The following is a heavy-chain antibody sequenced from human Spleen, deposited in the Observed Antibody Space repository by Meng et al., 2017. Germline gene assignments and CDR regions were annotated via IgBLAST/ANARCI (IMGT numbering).Heavy chain of an antibody. Sequence: ASVKVSCKASGYTFTTYGISWVRQAPGQGLEWMGWIGGYNGNTNYAQKLQGRVTMTTDTSTSTAYMELRSLRSDDTAVYYCARVGSMGGVQLVYATAPLDYWGQGTLVTVSS. D-gene: IGHD2-8*01. CDR3: ARVGSMGGVQLVYATAPLDY. J-gene: IGHJ4*02. V-gene: IGHV1-18*01. CDR2: IGGYNGNT. CDR1: GYTFTTYG.